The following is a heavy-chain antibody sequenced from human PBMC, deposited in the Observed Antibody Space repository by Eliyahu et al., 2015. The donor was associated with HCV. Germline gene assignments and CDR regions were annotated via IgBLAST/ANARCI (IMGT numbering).Heavy chain of an antibody. CDR3: ATTPGDYDSSGYYLGYYYYGMDV. J-gene: IGHJ6*02. D-gene: IGHD3-22*01. Sequence: EVKKPGSSVKVSCKASGGTFSSYAISWVRQAPGQGLEWMGGIIPIFGTANYAQKFQGRVTITADESTSTAYMELSSLRSEDTAVYYCATTPGDYDSSGYYLGYYYYGMDVWGQGTTVTVSS. CDR2: IIPIFGTA. V-gene: IGHV1-69*01. CDR1: GGTFSSYA.